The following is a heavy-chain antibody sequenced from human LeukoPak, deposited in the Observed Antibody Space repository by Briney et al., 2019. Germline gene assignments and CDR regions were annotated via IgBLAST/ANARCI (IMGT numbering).Heavy chain of an antibody. J-gene: IGHJ4*02. Sequence: GAPRLSCAASGFTFSSYEMNRVRQAPGEGLEWGSYISSSGSNIYYADSVKGRFTISRDNAKNSLYLQMNSLRAEDTAVYYCARDSSSWPHHRNFDYWGQGTLVTVSS. V-gene: IGHV3-48*03. CDR1: GFTFSSYE. CDR3: ARDSSSWPHHRNFDY. D-gene: IGHD6-13*01. CDR2: ISSSGSNI.